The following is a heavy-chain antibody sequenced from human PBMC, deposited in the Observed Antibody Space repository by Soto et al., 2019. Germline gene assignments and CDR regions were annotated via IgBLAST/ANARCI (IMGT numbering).Heavy chain of an antibody. J-gene: IGHJ4*02. D-gene: IGHD3-10*01. V-gene: IGHV4-61*01. CDR3: AREASVVRGAYIDY. CDR1: GDSVSSGSYF. Sequence: QVQLQESGPGLVKTSETLSLTCTVSGDSVSSGSYFWSWIRPPPGKGLEWIGYIFYSGSTSYNPSLKSRVTISLDTSKNQFSLKLSSVTAADTAVYYCAREASVVRGAYIDYWGQGTLVSVAS. CDR2: IFYSGST.